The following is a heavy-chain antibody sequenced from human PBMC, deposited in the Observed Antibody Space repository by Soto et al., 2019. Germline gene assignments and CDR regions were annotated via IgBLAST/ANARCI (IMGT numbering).Heavy chain of an antibody. CDR1: GFTFSSYA. CDR3: AKDGDIVATIGDWFDP. J-gene: IGHJ5*02. V-gene: IGHV3-23*01. Sequence: GGSLRLSCAASGFTFSSYAMSWVRQAPGKGLEWVSAISGSGGSTYYADSVKGRFTISRDNSKNTLYLQMNSLRAEDTAVYYCAKDGDIVATIGDWFDPWGQGTLVTVSS. D-gene: IGHD5-12*01. CDR2: ISGSGGST.